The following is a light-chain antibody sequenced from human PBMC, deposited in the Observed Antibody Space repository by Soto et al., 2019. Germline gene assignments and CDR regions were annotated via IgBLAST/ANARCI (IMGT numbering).Light chain of an antibody. CDR3: SSYPSSSTFV. V-gene: IGLV2-14*03. J-gene: IGLJ1*01. CDR1: SSDVGAYNY. CDR2: HVS. Sequence: QSALTQPASVSGSPGQSITISCAGASSDVGAYNYVSWYQQHPGRAPKLMIYHVSNRPSGVSDRFSGSKSGNTASLTISGLQAEDEADYYCSSYPSSSTFVFGTGTKLTVL.